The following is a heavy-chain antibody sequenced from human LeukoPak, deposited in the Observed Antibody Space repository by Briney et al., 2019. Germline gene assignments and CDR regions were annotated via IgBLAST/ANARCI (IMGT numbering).Heavy chain of an antibody. D-gene: IGHD3-10*01. CDR1: GYTFTGYY. J-gene: IGHJ6*03. V-gene: IGHV1-2*02. Sequence: ASVKVSCKASGYTFTGYYMHWVRQAPGQGLEWMGWINPNSGGTNYAQKFQGRVTMTRDTSISTAYMELSRLRSDDTAVYYCARGDMARGYYYYYMDVWGKGTTVTISS. CDR3: ARGDMARGYYYYYMDV. CDR2: INPNSGGT.